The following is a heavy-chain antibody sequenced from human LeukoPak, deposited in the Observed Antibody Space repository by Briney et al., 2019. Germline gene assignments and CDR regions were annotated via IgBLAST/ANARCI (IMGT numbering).Heavy chain of an antibody. CDR2: IYTSGST. V-gene: IGHV4-4*07. J-gene: IGHJ5*02. CDR3: ARPFPGEDIVVVPAAMRRFDP. Sequence: PSETLSLTCTVSGGSISSYYWSWIRQPAGKGLEWIGRIYTSGSTNYNPSLKSRVTISVDTSKNQFSLKLSSVTAADTAVYYCARPFPGEDIVVVPAAMRRFDPWGQGTLVTVSS. D-gene: IGHD2-2*01. CDR1: GGSISSYY.